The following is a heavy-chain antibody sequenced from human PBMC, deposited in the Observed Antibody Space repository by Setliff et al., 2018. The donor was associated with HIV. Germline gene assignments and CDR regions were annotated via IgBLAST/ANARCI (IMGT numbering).Heavy chain of an antibody. V-gene: IGHV1-69*13. CDR3: ARDLYYYDSSGYYPGNYYGMDV. CDR2: IILLFGTP. J-gene: IGHJ6*02. Sequence: ASVKFSCKASGGTFSSYAISWVRQAPGQGLEWMGGIILLFGTPNYAQKFQGRVTITADESTSTAYMELSSLRSEDTAVYYCARDLYYYDSSGYYPGNYYGMDVWGQGTTVTVSS. D-gene: IGHD3-22*01. CDR1: GGTFSSYA.